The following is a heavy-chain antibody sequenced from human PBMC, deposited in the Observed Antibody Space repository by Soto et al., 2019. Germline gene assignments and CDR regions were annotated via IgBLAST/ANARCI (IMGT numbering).Heavy chain of an antibody. D-gene: IGHD3-16*01. CDR3: AKHDRGDYMAS. J-gene: IGHJ4*02. CDR2: ISGTGTST. CDR1: GFTFSNYA. V-gene: IGHV3-23*01. Sequence: EVQVLESGGDLVQPGGSLRLSCVASGFTFSNYAMSWVRQAPGKGLEWVSTISGTGTSTYYADFVKGRFTISRDNSKNSLYVQMTSLRAEDTAVYYWAKHDRGDYMASWGQGPLVTVSS.